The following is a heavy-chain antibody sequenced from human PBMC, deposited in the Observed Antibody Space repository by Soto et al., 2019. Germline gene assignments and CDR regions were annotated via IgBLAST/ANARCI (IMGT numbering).Heavy chain of an antibody. V-gene: IGHV4-4*07. J-gene: IGHJ4*02. CDR3: ARDKGRFGELLDSYYFDY. CDR2: IYTSGST. CDR1: GGSISSYY. D-gene: IGHD3-10*01. Sequence: SETLSLTCTVSGGSISSYYWSWIRQPAGKGLEWIGRIYTSGSTNYNPSLESRVTMSVDTSKNQFSLMLISVTAADTAVYYGARDKGRFGELLDSYYFDYWGQGTLVTVSS.